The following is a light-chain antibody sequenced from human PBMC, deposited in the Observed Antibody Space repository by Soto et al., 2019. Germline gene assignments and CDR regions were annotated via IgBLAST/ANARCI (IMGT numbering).Light chain of an antibody. CDR1: QSISGS. Sequence: DIQMTQSPSTLSASAGDRVTITCRASQSISGSLAWYQQKPGKAPKLLIYDGSSMETGVPTRFSGSGFGTEFTLTISSLQPDDFATYYCQQYHTYSPLTFGGGTTVEI. J-gene: IGKJ4*01. CDR2: DGS. CDR3: QQYHTYSPLT. V-gene: IGKV1-5*01.